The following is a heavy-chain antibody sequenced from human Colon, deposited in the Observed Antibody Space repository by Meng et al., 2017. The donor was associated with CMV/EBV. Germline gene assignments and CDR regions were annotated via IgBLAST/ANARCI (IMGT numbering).Heavy chain of an antibody. D-gene: IGHD3-10*01. CDR1: GESVSSNIAA. CDR3: ARDQTGGALFDN. V-gene: IGHV6-1*01. J-gene: IGHJ4*02. Sequence: SGESVSSNIAAGHWIRQSPSRGLEWLGRTYYRSKWYHDYAVSVKSRVTINPDTSKNQFSLQLNSVTPEDTAVYYCARDQTGGALFDNWGQGTLVTVSS. CDR2: TYYRSKWYH.